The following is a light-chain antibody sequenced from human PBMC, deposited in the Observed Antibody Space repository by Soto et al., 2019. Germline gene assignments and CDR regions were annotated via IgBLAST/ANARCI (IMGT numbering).Light chain of an antibody. V-gene: IGKV1-5*03. CDR2: KAS. J-gene: IGKJ1*01. CDR1: QTISNW. Sequence: DIQMTQSPSTVSASVGDRVTITCRASQTISNWLAWYQQKPGKAPKLLIYKASGLEGGVPSRFSGSGSGTEFTLTISSLQPDDFANYYCQQYNSFPWTFGQGTTVEVK. CDR3: QQYNSFPWT.